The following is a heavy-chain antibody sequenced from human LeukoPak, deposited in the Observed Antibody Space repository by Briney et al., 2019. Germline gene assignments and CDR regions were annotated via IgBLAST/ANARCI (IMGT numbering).Heavy chain of an antibody. V-gene: IGHV3-21*01. CDR2: ISSSSSYI. CDR1: GFTFSSYS. J-gene: IGHJ4*02. Sequence: GGSLRLSCAASGFTFSSYSMNWVRQAPGKGLEWVSSISSSSSYIYYADSVKGRFTISRDNAKNSLYLQMNSLRAEDTAVYYCARGANSGYDWYDCWGQGTLVTVSS. D-gene: IGHD5-12*01. CDR3: ARGANSGYDWYDC.